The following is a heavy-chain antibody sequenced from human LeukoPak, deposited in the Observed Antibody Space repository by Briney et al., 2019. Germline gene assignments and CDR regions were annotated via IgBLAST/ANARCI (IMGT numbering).Heavy chain of an antibody. CDR1: GYSISSGFY. D-gene: IGHD6-19*01. J-gene: IGHJ1*01. CDR2: ISYSGST. Sequence: KPSETLSLTCSVSGYSISSGFYWGWIRQPPGKGLEWIGSISYSGSTYYNPSLKSRVTISVDTSKIKFALRLSSVTATDTAVYYCARGAWWVAVGQGILEHWGQGTLVTVSS. CDR3: ARGAWWVAVGQGILEH. V-gene: IGHV4-38-2*02.